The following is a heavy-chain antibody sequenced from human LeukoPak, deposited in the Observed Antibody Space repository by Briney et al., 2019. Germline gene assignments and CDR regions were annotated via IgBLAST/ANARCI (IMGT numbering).Heavy chain of an antibody. J-gene: IGHJ6*03. D-gene: IGHD1-20*01. CDR1: GFTFSRYS. V-gene: IGHV3-21*04. CDR2: ISSGSSYI. Sequence: GGSLRLSCAASGFTFSRYSMNWVRQAPGKGLEWVSSISSGSSYIYYADSMKGRFTISRDNAKNLLYLQMNSLKTEDTAVYYCTSLTGTHPRAWYYYYMDVWGKGTTVTISS. CDR3: TSLTGTHPRAWYYYYMDV.